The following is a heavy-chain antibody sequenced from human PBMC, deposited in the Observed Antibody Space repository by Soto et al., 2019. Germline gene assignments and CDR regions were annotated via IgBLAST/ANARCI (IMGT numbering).Heavy chain of an antibody. J-gene: IGHJ4*02. CDR1: GFTFSSYS. CDR3: ARVPYGGSYWREFAY. V-gene: IGHV3-21*01. Sequence: EVQLVESGGGLVKPGGSLRLSCAASGFTFSSYSMNWVRQAPGKGLEWVSSIFISSSYIYYADSVKGRFTISRDNAKNSMYLQMNSLRADDTAVYYCARVPYGGSYWREFAYWGQGTLVTVSS. CDR2: IFISSSYI. D-gene: IGHD1-26*01.